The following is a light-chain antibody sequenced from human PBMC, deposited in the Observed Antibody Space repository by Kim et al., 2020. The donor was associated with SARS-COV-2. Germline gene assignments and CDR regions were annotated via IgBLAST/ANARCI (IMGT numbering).Light chain of an antibody. J-gene: IGKJ1*01. CDR3: QQYGSSVWA. V-gene: IGKV3-20*01. CDR1: QSVNSRF. CDR2: GAS. Sequence: ELVLTQSPGTLSLSPGERVTLSCRASQSVNSRFFAWYQQKPGQTPRLLVYGASSRATGIADRFSGSGSGTDFTLTISRLEPEDSAVYYCQQYGSSVWAFGQGTEVEIK.